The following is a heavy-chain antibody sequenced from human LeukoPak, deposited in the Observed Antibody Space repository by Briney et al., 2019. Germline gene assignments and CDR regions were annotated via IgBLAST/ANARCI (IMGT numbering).Heavy chain of an antibody. V-gene: IGHV4-34*01. J-gene: IGHJ5*02. D-gene: IGHD6-6*01. CDR3: ARGGIAARPNWFDP. CDR1: GGSFSGYY. CDR2: INHSGSA. Sequence: PSETLSLTCAVYGGSFSGYYWSWIRQPPGKGLEWLGEINHSGSANYNPSLKSRVTISVDTPKNQFSLKLSSVTAADTAVYYCARGGIAARPNWFDPWGQGTLVTVSS.